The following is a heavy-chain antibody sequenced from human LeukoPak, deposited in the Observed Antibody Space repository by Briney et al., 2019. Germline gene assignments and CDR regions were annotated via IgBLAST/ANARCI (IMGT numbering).Heavy chain of an antibody. J-gene: IGHJ6*03. V-gene: IGHV1-18*01. CDR2: ISAYNGNT. D-gene: IGHD5-18*01. CDR3: ARILYSQGGYYMDV. CDR1: GYTFTSYG. Sequence: ASVKVSCKASGYTFTSYGISWVRQAPGQGLEWMGWISAYNGNTNYAQKLQGRVTMTTDTSTSTASMELRSLRSDDTAVFFCARILYSQGGYYMDVWGKGTTVTISS.